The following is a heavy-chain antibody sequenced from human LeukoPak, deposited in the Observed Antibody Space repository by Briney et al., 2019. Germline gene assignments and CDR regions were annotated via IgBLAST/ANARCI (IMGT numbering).Heavy chain of an antibody. CDR2: ISWNSGSI. J-gene: IGHJ5*02. V-gene: IGHV3-9*01. CDR3: AKAGSSREAYNWFDP. D-gene: IGHD6-6*01. CDR1: GFTFDDYA. Sequence: PGGSLRLSCAASGFTFDDYAMHWVRQAPGKGLEWVSGISWNSGSIGYADSVKGRFTISRDNAKNSLYLQMNSLRAEDTALYYCAKAGSSREAYNWFDPWGQGTLVTVSS.